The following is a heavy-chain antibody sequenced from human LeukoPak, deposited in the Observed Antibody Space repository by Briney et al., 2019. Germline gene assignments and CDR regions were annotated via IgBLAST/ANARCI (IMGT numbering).Heavy chain of an antibody. Sequence: PGGSLRLSCAASGFTFNSYWMSWVRQAPGKGLEWVANIKQDGSEKYYVDSVKGRFTISRDNSKNTLYLQMNSLRAEDTAVYYCARGTTYNTEYYYDSSGYYDAFDIWGQGTMVTVSS. CDR2: IKQDGSEK. CDR3: ARGTTYNTEYYYDSSGYYDAFDI. J-gene: IGHJ3*02. CDR1: GFTFNSYW. D-gene: IGHD3-22*01. V-gene: IGHV3-7*01.